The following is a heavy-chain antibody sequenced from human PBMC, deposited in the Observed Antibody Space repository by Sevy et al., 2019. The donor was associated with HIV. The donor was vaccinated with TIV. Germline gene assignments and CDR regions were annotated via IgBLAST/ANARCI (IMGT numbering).Heavy chain of an antibody. J-gene: IGHJ3*02. D-gene: IGHD3-3*01. Sequence: GGSLRLSCAASGFTFSSYSMNWVRQAPGKGLEWVSYISSSSTIYYADSVKGRFTISRDNAKNSLYLQMNSLRDEDTAVYYCARDKAIYQSHASGFDIWGQGTMVTVSS. CDR1: GFTFSSYS. V-gene: IGHV3-48*02. CDR3: ARDKAIYQSHASGFDI. CDR2: ISSSSTI.